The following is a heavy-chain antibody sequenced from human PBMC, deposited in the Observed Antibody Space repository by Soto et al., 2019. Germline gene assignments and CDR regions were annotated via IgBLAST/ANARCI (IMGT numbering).Heavy chain of an antibody. CDR2: MYYNGNI. CDR3: ASGGNWFDP. D-gene: IGHD3-16*01. CDR1: GGSISNYY. Sequence: SETLSLTCNVSGGSISNYYWNWVRQSPEKGLEWIGYMYYNGNINYNPSLKSRVTISIDTSKNQFSLTLKSVTAADTAGYYGASGGNWFDPWGQVVLVTVS. J-gene: IGHJ5*02. V-gene: IGHV4-59*01.